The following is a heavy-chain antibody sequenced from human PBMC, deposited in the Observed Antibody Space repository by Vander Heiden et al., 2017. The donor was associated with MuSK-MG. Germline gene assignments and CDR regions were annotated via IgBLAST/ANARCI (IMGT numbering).Heavy chain of an antibody. D-gene: IGHD6-19*01. CDR3: GGAGAGKDAFDI. J-gene: IGHJ3*02. CDR1: GYTFTSYY. Sequence: QVQLVQSGAEVKKPGASVKVSCKASGYTFTSYYMHWVRQAPGQGLEWMGIINPSGGSTSYAQKFQGRVTMTRDTSTRTVYMELRRMRSEDTAVYYFGGAGAGKDAFDIWGQGTMVTVYS. V-gene: IGHV1-46*01. CDR2: INPSGGST.